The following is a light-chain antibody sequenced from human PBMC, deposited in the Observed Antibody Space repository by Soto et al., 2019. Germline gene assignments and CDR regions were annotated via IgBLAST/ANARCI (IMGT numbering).Light chain of an antibody. CDR2: AAS. Sequence: DIRMTQSPSSLSASIGDRVTITCRASQGISNDLGWYQQKPGLAPKRLISAASTLQSGVPSRFRGSGSGTEFSLTISGLQTEDIATYYCLQHHSYPWTVGQGTKVDIK. J-gene: IGKJ1*01. CDR3: LQHHSYPWT. V-gene: IGKV1-17*01. CDR1: QGISND.